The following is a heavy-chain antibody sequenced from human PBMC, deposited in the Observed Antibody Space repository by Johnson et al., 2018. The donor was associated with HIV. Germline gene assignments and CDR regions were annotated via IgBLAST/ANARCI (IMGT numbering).Heavy chain of an antibody. V-gene: IGHV3-33*01. D-gene: IGHD6-6*01. J-gene: IGHJ3*02. CDR3: ARETIYSSFPGAFDI. CDR2: IWYDGSNK. CDR1: GFTFSSYG. Sequence: QMLLVESGGGVVQPGRSLRLSCAASGFTFSSYGMHWVRQAPGKGLEWVAVIWYDGSNKYYADSVKGRFTISRDNSKNTLYLQMNSLRAEDTAVYYCARETIYSSFPGAFDIWGQGTMVTVSA.